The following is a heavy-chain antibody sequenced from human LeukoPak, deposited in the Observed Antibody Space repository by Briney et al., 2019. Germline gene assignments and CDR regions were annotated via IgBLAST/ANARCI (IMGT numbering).Heavy chain of an antibody. D-gene: IGHD3-22*01. CDR1: GGSISSSNW. Sequence: SETLSLTCAVSGGSISSSNWWSWVRQPPGKGLEWIGEIYHSGSTNYNPSLKSRVTISVDKSKNQFSLKLSSVTAADTAVYYCARDGSGNYHDSSGYSPYYYYYYMDVWGKGTTVTVSS. J-gene: IGHJ6*03. CDR2: IYHSGST. CDR3: ARDGSGNYHDSSGYSPYYYYYYMDV. V-gene: IGHV4-4*02.